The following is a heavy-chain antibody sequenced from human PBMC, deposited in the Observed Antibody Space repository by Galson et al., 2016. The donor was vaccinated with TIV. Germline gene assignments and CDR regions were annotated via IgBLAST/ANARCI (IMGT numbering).Heavy chain of an antibody. CDR3: ARDYSQVPRVLEM. CDR2: FYYSGTT. V-gene: IGHV4-59*01. Sequence: LTCTVSGGSISSYHWTWIRQTPAKGLEWIGHFYYSGTTTYNPSLRGRVSISADPSRNEFYLRMNSVTAADTAIYYCARDYSQVPRVLEMWGQGTVVT. J-gene: IGHJ3*02. D-gene: IGHD2-15*01. CDR1: GGSISSYH.